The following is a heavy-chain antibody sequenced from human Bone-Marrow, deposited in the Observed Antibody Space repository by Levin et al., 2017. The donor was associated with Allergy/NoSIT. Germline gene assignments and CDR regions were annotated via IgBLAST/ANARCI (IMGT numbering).Heavy chain of an antibody. CDR2: LNDGGAFI. D-gene: IGHD3-3*02. V-gene: IGHV3-23*01. CDR3: ASILDMTRAFFFEY. Sequence: PGGSLRLSCSASGFAFNTYSMGWVRQAPGKGLEWISSLNDGGAFIYYADSVKGRFTITRDNAKNTLYLQMNSLRAEDTAIYYCASILDMTRAFFFEYWGQGAQVTVSS. CDR1: GFAFNTYS. J-gene: IGHJ4*02.